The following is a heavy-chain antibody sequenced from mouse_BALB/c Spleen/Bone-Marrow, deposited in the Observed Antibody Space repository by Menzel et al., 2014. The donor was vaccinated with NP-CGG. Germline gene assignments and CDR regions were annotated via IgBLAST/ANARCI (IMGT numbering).Heavy chain of an antibody. CDR2: VDPANGNP. Sequence: EVQLQQPGAALVKPGASVKLSCTASGFNIKDTYMHWVKQRPYQGLEWFGGVDPANGNPKYDPNVQGKATITADTSTNTDYLQRSSLTAEDTAVYYCARYRRGTYLDYWGQGTTLTVSS. CDR3: ARYRRGTYLDY. V-gene: IGHV14-3*02. CDR1: GFNIKDTY. J-gene: IGHJ2*01. D-gene: IGHD2-14*01.